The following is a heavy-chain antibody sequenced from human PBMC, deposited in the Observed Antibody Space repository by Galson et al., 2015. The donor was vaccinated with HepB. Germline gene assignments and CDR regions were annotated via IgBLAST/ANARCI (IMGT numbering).Heavy chain of an antibody. CDR2: IYPGDSHS. CDR3: ATLRGADPLGFDY. J-gene: IGHJ4*02. D-gene: IGHD3-16*01. CDR1: GYTFSNHW. Sequence: SGAEVNKPGESLKISCKGSGYTFSNHWIGWVRQMPGKGLEWMGIIYPGDSHSKYSPSFQGLVTISADKPTSTAYLQWSSLKASDTAMYYCATLRGADPLGFDYWGQGTLVTVSS. V-gene: IGHV5-51*01.